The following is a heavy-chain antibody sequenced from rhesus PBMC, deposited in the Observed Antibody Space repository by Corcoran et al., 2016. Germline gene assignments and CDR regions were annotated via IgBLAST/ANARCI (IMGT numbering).Heavy chain of an antibody. D-gene: IGHD6-25*01. Sequence: EGQLVESGGGLVHPGGARRLLGTGVGFPFSSYSRYWVRQAQGKGLEWVSAINNGGGNTRYTDSVKGRFTISKENAKNTLYLQMDSLRAEDTAVYYCAKDREMYSGSWDAFDFWGQGLRVTVSS. CDR3: AKDREMYSGSWDAFDF. J-gene: IGHJ3*01. CDR2: INNGGGNT. CDR1: GFPFSSYS. V-gene: IGHV3-8*01.